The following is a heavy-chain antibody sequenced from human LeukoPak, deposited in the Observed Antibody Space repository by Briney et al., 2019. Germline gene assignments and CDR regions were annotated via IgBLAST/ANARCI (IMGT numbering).Heavy chain of an antibody. V-gene: IGHV4-61*02. CDR2: IYTSGST. CDR1: GGSISSGSYY. Sequence: SQTLSLTCTVSGGSISSGSYYWSWIRQPAGKGLEWIGRIYTSGSTNYNPSLKSRVTMSVDTSKNQFSLKLSSVTAADTAVYYCARGLRNWNDAGKYNWFDPWGQGTLVTVSS. J-gene: IGHJ5*02. D-gene: IGHD1-20*01. CDR3: ARGLRNWNDAGKYNWFDP.